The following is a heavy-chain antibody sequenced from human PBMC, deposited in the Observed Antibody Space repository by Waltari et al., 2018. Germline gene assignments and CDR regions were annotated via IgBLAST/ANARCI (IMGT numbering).Heavy chain of an antibody. J-gene: IGHJ6*02. CDR1: GYTFTSYA. CDR2: INAGNGNT. CDR3: AFAAAGTINGMDV. Sequence: QVQLVQSGAEVKKPGASVKVSCKASGYTFTSYAMHWVRQAPGQRLEWMGWINAGNGNTNYAQKFQGRVTMTRDTSISTAYMELSRLRSDDTAVYYCAFAAAGTINGMDVWGQGTTVTVSS. V-gene: IGHV1-3*01. D-gene: IGHD6-13*01.